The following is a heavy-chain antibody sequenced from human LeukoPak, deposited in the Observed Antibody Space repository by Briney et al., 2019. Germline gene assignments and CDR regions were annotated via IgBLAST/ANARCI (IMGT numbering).Heavy chain of an antibody. D-gene: IGHD3-9*01. Sequence: GGSLRLSCAASGFTFSSYAMHWVRQAPGKGLEWVAVISYDGSNKYYADSVKGRFTISRDNSKNTLYLQMNSLRAEDTAVYYCARDPYDILTGYSMGPFDIWGQGTMVTVSS. J-gene: IGHJ3*02. V-gene: IGHV3-30*04. CDR2: ISYDGSNK. CDR3: ARDPYDILTGYSMGPFDI. CDR1: GFTFSSYA.